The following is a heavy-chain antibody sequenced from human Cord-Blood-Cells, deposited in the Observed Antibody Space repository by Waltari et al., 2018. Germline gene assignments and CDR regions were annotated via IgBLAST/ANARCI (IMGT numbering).Heavy chain of an antibody. J-gene: IGHJ3*02. CDR1: GGTFSSYA. CDR2: IIPIFGTA. D-gene: IGHD3-9*01. CDR3: ARALSRNYDILTGYDAFDI. Sequence: QVQLVQSGAEVKKPGSSVKVSCKASGGTFSSYAISWVRQAPGQGLEWMGGIIPIFGTANYEQKFQGRVTITADESTSTAYMELSSLRSEDTAVYYCARALSRNYDILTGYDAFDIWGQGTMVTVSS. V-gene: IGHV1-69*01.